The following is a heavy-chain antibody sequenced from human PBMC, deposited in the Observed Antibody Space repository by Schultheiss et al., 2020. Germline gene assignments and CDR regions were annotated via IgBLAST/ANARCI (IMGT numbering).Heavy chain of an antibody. CDR2: ISYDGSNK. V-gene: IGHV3-30*18. CDR1: GFTFSSYG. J-gene: IGHJ2*01. CDR3: AKGRGYSYGPRGWYFDL. Sequence: GGSLRLSCAASGFTFSSYGMHWVRQAPGKGLEWVAVISYDGSNKYYADSVKGRFTISRDNSKNTLYLQMNSLRAEDTAVYYCAKGRGYSYGPRGWYFDLWGRGTLVTVSS. D-gene: IGHD5-18*01.